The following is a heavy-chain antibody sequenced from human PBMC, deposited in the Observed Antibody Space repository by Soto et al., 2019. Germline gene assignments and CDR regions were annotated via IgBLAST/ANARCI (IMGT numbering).Heavy chain of an antibody. Sequence: ASVKVSCKASGYTFTSYGISWVRQAPGQGLEWMGWISAYNGNTNYAQKLQGRVTMTTDTSTSTAYMELRSLRSDDTAVYYCARDQKVPTLFKESGYPCLDVWGQGTTVTVSS. CDR3: ARDQKVPTLFKESGYPCLDV. CDR1: GYTFTSYG. D-gene: IGHD3-3*01. V-gene: IGHV1-18*04. J-gene: IGHJ6*02. CDR2: ISAYNGNT.